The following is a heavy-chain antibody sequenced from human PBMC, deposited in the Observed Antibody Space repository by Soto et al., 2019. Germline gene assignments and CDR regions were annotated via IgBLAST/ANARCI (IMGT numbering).Heavy chain of an antibody. CDR2: ITSNNI. J-gene: IGHJ6*03. CDR3: ARPDRIFYYMDV. V-gene: IGHV3-21*01. CDR1: GFTFSAYS. Sequence: EVQLVESGGGLVKPGGPLRLSCETSGFTFSAYSMNWVRQAPGRGLEFVSSITSNNIYYADSVRGRFTISRDNAKNSLYLQMTSLREDDTAVYYCARPDRIFYYMDVWGKGTTVTVSS.